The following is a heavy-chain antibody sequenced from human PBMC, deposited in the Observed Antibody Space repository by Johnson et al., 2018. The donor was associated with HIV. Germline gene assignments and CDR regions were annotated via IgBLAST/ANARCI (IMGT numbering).Heavy chain of an antibody. CDR3: AWQGIEGVAHAFEI. D-gene: IGHD2-15*01. J-gene: IGHJ3*02. V-gene: IGHV3-33*08. Sequence: QVQLVESGGGLVQPGRSLRLSCAASGFTFSSYGMHWARQAPGKGLEWVAFIRYDGSNKYYADSVKGRFTISRDNSKNTLYLQMNSLRAEDTAGYYCAWQGIEGVAHAFEIWGQGTMVTVSS. CDR2: IRYDGSNK. CDR1: GFTFSSYG.